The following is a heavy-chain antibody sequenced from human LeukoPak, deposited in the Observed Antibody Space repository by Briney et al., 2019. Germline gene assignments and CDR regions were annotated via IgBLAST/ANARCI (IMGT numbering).Heavy chain of an antibody. Sequence: VGSLRLSCAASGFTFSSYAMSWVRQAPGKGLEWVSAISGSGGSTYYADSVKGRFTISRDNSKNTLYLQMNSLRAEDTAVYYCAKEYQNYGSGSYYNSFDYWGQGTLVTVSS. CDR3: AKEYQNYGSGSYYNSFDY. CDR1: GFTFSSYA. CDR2: ISGSGGST. J-gene: IGHJ4*02. V-gene: IGHV3-23*01. D-gene: IGHD3-10*01.